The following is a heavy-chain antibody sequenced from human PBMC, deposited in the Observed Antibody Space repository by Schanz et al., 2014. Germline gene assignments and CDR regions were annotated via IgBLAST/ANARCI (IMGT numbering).Heavy chain of an antibody. V-gene: IGHV1-69*04. J-gene: IGHJ4*02. CDR1: GYTFTSYG. Sequence: QVQLVQSGAEVKKPGASVKVSCKASGYTFTSYGINWVRQAPGQGLEWMGRIVPIAGITNYAQRFQGRVTITADKSTDTAYLELTSLRSEDTAVYYCARGSPENMIRGELDYWGQGTLVTVSS. D-gene: IGHD3-10*01. CDR3: ARGSPENMIRGELDY. CDR2: IVPIAGIT.